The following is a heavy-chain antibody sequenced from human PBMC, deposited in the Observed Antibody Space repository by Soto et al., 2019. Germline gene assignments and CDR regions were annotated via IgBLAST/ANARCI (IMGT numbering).Heavy chain of an antibody. D-gene: IGHD3-22*01. CDR3: ARQERDYYDSSGYYPYFDY. V-gene: IGHV4-39*01. Sequence: SETLSLTCTVSGGSISSSSYYWGWIRQPPGKGLEWIGSIYYSGSTYYNPSLKSRVTISVDTSKNQFSLKLSSVTAADTAVYYCARQERDYYDSSGYYPYFDYWGQGTLVTVSS. CDR2: IYYSGST. J-gene: IGHJ4*02. CDR1: GGSISSSSYY.